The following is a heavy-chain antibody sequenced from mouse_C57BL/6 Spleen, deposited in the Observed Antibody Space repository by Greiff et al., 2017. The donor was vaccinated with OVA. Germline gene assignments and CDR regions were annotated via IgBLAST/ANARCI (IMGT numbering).Heavy chain of an antibody. CDR1: GYAFSSSW. D-gene: IGHD1-1*01. V-gene: IGHV1-82*01. Sequence: VKLVESGPELVKPGASVKISCKASGYAFSSSWMNWVKQRPGKGLEWIGRIYPGDGDTNYNGKFKGKATLTADKSSSTAYMQLSSLTSEDSAVYFCARRGDYYGSSYYFDYWGQGTTLTVSS. CDR3: ARRGDYYGSSYYFDY. CDR2: IYPGDGDT. J-gene: IGHJ2*01.